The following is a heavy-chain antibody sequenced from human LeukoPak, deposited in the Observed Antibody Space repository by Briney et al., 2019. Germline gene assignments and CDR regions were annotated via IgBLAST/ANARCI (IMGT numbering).Heavy chain of an antibody. J-gene: IGHJ4*02. CDR3: ARDLSRGGSGWSD. CDR1: GYTFTSYG. Sequence: ASVKVSCKASGYTFTSYGISWVRQAPGQGLEWMGWTSAYNGNTNYAQKLQGRVTMTTDTSASTAYMELRSLRSDDTAVYYCARDLSRGGSGWSDWGQGTLVTVSS. CDR2: TSAYNGNT. V-gene: IGHV1-18*01. D-gene: IGHD6-19*01.